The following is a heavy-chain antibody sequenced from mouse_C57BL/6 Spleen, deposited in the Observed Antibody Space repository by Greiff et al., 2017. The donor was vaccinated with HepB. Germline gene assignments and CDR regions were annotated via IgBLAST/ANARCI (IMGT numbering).Heavy chain of an antibody. J-gene: IGHJ1*03. CDR1: GFNIKNTY. Sequence: VQLQQSVAELVRPGASVKLSCTASGFNIKNTYMHWVKQRPEQGLEWIGRIDPANGNTKYAPKFQGKATITADTSSNTAYLQLSSLTSEDTAIYYCARSHYYGSSYGFWYFDVWGTGTTVTVSS. D-gene: IGHD1-1*01. V-gene: IGHV14-3*01. CDR3: ARSHYYGSSYGFWYFDV. CDR2: IDPANGNT.